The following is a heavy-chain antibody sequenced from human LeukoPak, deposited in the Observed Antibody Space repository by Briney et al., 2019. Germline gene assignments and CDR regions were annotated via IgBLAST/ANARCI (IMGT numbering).Heavy chain of an antibody. CDR3: ARGGDIAVAGVLDY. J-gene: IGHJ4*02. V-gene: IGHV4-59*08. D-gene: IGHD6-19*01. Sequence: SETLSLTCNVSGASISNFYWTWIRQPPGKGLEWIAYMYYNGGTNYNPSLESRVTISVDTSKNQCSLKLTSVTAADTALYYCARGGDIAVAGVLDYWGQGTQVTVSS. CDR1: GASISNFY. CDR2: MYYNGGT.